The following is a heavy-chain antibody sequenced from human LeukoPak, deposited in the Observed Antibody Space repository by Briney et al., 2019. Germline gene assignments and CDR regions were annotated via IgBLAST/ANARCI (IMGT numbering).Heavy chain of an antibody. Sequence: GRSLRLSCAASGFTFDDYAMHWVRQAPGKGLEWVSGISWNSGSIGYADSVEGRFTISRDNAKNSLYLQMNSLRAEDTALYYCAKDMWSSGWYHNYFDYWGQGTLVTVSS. D-gene: IGHD6-19*01. CDR2: ISWNSGSI. CDR1: GFTFDDYA. J-gene: IGHJ4*02. CDR3: AKDMWSSGWYHNYFDY. V-gene: IGHV3-9*01.